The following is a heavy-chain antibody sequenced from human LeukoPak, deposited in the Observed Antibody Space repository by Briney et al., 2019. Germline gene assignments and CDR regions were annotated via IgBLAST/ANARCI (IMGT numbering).Heavy chain of an antibody. D-gene: IGHD1-26*01. V-gene: IGHV1-18*01. CDR3: ARVRPRDSGSYYLGINPSSLFDP. Sequence: ASVKVSCKASGYTFTSYGISWVRQAPGQGLEWMGWISAYNGNTNYAQKLQGRVTMTTDTSTSTAYMELRSLRSDDTAVYYCARVRPRDSGSYYLGINPSSLFDPWGQGTLVTVSS. CDR1: GYTFTSYG. J-gene: IGHJ5*02. CDR2: ISAYNGNT.